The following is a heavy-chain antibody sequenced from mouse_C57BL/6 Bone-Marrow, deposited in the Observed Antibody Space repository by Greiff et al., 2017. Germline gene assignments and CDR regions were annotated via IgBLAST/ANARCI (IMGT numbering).Heavy chain of an antibody. D-gene: IGHD1-1*01. CDR2: IWSDGST. V-gene: IGHV2-6-1*01. CDR1: GFSLTSYG. Sequence: QVQLQQSGPGLVAPSQSLSITCTVSGFSLTSYGVHWVRQPPGKGLEWLVVIWSDGSTTYNSALKSRLSISKDNSKSQVFLKMNSLQTDDTAMYYCARHHYGSSPHWYFDVWGTGTTVTVSS. CDR3: ARHHYGSSPHWYFDV. J-gene: IGHJ1*03.